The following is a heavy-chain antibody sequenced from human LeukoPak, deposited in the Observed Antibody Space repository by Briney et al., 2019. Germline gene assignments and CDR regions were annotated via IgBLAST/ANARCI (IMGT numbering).Heavy chain of an antibody. V-gene: IGHV3-23*01. J-gene: IGHJ4*02. CDR2: ISGSGANT. CDR3: AKCRVGAANFDY. CDR1: AFTFNSYA. D-gene: IGHD1-26*01. Sequence: GGSLRLSCAASAFTFNSYAMSWVRQAPGKGLEWVSAISGSGANTYYADSVKGRFTISRDNSKNTLYLQMNNLRAGDTAVYYCAKCRVGAANFDYWGQGTLVTVSS.